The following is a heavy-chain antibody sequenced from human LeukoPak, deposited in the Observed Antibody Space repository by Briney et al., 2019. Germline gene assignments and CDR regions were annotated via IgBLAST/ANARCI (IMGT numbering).Heavy chain of an antibody. Sequence: SETLSLTCTVPGGSISSHYWSWIRQPPGEGLEWIGYIYYSGSTNYNPSLKSRVTISVDTSKNQFSLKLSSVTAADTAVYYCARAIAAADYYYYYYMDVWGKGTTVTVSS. V-gene: IGHV4-59*11. CDR2: IYYSGST. D-gene: IGHD6-13*01. J-gene: IGHJ6*03. CDR1: GGSISSHY. CDR3: ARAIAAADYYYYYYMDV.